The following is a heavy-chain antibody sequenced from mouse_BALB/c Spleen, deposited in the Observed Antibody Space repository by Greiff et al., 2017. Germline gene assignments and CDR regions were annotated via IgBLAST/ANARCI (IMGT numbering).Heavy chain of an antibody. Sequence: EVKVEESGGGLVKPGGSLKLSCAASGFTFSDYYMYWVRQTPEKRLEWVATISDGGSYTYYPDSVKGRFTISRDNAKNNLYLQMSSLKSEDTAMYYCAREGGNYDYAMDYWGQGTSVTVSS. CDR1: GFTFSDYY. CDR3: AREGGNYDYAMDY. CDR2: ISDGGSYT. J-gene: IGHJ4*01. D-gene: IGHD2-1*01. V-gene: IGHV5-4*02.